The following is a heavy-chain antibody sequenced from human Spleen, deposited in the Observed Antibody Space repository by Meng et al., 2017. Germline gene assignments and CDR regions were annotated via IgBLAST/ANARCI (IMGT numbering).Heavy chain of an antibody. V-gene: IGHV4-39*07. CDR3: VYFWSGYFT. CDR2: SDHFGNT. CDR1: GVSISSSSYY. D-gene: IGHD3-3*01. J-gene: IGHJ5*02. Sequence: QVQLQESGPGLVKPSETLSLTCIVSGVSISSSSYYWGWIRQPPGKGLEWIGGSDHFGNTIYNPSLKGRLTISVDTSKNQISLRLTSVIAADTAVYYCVYFWSGYFTSGQGTLVTVSS.